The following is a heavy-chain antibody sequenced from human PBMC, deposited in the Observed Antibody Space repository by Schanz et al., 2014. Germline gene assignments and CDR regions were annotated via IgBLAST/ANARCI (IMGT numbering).Heavy chain of an antibody. J-gene: IGHJ3*02. Sequence: QVQLQESGPRLVKPWGTLSLTCAVSGDSITSANWWNWVRQSPGKGLEWIGEIHHGGNTNYNPSLKGRASISVDKSGNQPPLNMNSVTAADTAVYYCARDREVDSSWAFDIWGQGTMVTVSS. D-gene: IGHD2-15*01. CDR3: ARDREVDSSWAFDI. CDR2: IHHGGNT. CDR1: GDSITSANW. V-gene: IGHV4-4*02.